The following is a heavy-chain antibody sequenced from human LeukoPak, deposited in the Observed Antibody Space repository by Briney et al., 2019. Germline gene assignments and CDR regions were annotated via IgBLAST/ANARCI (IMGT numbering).Heavy chain of an antibody. V-gene: IGHV3-21*01. CDR2: ISSSSSYI. J-gene: IGHJ4*02. CDR1: GFTFSSYS. CDR3: ARAHDYYDILTGSDY. D-gene: IGHD3-9*01. Sequence: GGSLRLSCAASGFTFSSYSMNWVRQAPGKGLEWVSSISSSSSYIYYADSVKGRFTISRDNAKNSLYLQMNSLRAEDTAVYYCARAHDYYDILTGSDYWGQGTLVTVSS.